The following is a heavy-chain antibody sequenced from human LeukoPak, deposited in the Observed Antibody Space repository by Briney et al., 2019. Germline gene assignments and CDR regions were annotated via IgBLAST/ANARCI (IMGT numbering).Heavy chain of an antibody. CDR1: GFTVSSNY. J-gene: IGHJ3*02. V-gene: IGHV3-66*01. Sequence: GGSLRLSCAASGFTVSSNYMSWVRQAPGKGLEWVSVIYSGGSTYYADSVKGRFTISRDNSKNTLYLQMNSLRAEDTAVYYCARGTDYGDPRDGELYAFDIWGQGTMVTVSS. D-gene: IGHD4-17*01. CDR2: IYSGGST. CDR3: ARGTDYGDPRDGELYAFDI.